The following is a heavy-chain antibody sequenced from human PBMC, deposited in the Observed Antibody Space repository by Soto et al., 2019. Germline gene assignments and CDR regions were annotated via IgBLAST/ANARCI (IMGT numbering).Heavy chain of an antibody. J-gene: IGHJ4*02. CDR2: VSYRGST. CDR3: VRGDAEVWEVKY. CDR1: VDPLTYSF. V-gene: IGHV4-59*01. Sequence: SGPLSLHCPISVDPLTYSFPNGFRHAAGTGREWIGHVSYRGSTHYTPSLRSRATISVDASKNQFSLKLRSVTAADTAVYYCVRGDAEVWEVKYWGQGILVTASS. D-gene: IGHD1-26*01.